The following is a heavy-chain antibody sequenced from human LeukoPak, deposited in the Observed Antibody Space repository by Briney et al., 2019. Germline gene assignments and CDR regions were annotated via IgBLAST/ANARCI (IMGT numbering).Heavy chain of an antibody. D-gene: IGHD3-10*01. CDR1: GVSISSYY. Sequence: PSETLSLTCTVSGVSISSYYWSWIRQPPGKGLEWIGYIYYSGSTNYNPSLKSRVTISVDTSKNQFSLKLSSVTAADTAVYYCARHVVIYGSGSYPNFDIWGQGTMVTVSS. CDR2: IYYSGST. CDR3: ARHVVIYGSGSYPNFDI. J-gene: IGHJ3*02. V-gene: IGHV4-59*08.